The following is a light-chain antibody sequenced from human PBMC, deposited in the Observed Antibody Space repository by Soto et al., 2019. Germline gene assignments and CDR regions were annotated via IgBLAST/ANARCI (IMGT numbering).Light chain of an antibody. V-gene: IGKV1-39*01. CDR1: QSISSY. J-gene: IGKJ1*01. Sequence: DIQMTQSPSSLSASVGDRVTITCRASQSISSYLNWYQQKPGKAPKLLIYAASSLQSGVPSRFSGSGYWTDFTLTIISLQPEEFATYYCQQRKTFGQGTKVEIK. CDR3: QQRKT. CDR2: AAS.